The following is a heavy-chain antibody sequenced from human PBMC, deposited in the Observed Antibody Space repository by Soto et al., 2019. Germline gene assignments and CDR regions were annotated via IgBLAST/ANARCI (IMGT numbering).Heavy chain of an antibody. CDR1: GYTFTSYD. Sequence: ASVKVSCKASGYTFTSYDISWVRQATGQGLEWMGWMNPNSGNTGYAQKFQGRVTMTRTTSISTAYMELSSLKSEDTAVYYCARGPGSWYYYYMDVWGKGTTVTVSS. J-gene: IGHJ6*03. CDR3: ARGPGSWYYYYMDV. V-gene: IGHV1-8*01. CDR2: MNPNSGNT. D-gene: IGHD6-13*01.